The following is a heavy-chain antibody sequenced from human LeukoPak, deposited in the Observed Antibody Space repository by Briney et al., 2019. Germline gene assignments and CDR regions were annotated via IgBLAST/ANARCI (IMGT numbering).Heavy chain of an antibody. CDR2: MYSGGAI. D-gene: IGHD6-19*01. CDR3: ARGHSSGNPHPFDY. CDR1: GFLVSTNY. V-gene: IGHV3-53*01. J-gene: IGHJ4*02. Sequence: GGSLRLSCAASGFLVSTNYMSWVRQAPGKGLEWVSVMYSGGAIHYADSVKGPFTTSTDNSKNTLYLQMNSVRAEDTAMYFCARGHSSGNPHPFDYWGQGTLVIVSS.